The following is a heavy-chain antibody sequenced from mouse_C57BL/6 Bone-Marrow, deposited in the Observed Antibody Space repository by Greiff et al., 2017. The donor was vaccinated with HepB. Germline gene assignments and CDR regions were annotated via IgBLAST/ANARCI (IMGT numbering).Heavy chain of an antibody. Sequence: EVKLQESGGDLVKPGGSLKLSCAASGFTFSSYGMSWVRQTPDKRLEWVATISSGGSYTYYPDSVKGRFTISRDNAKNTLYLQMSSLKSEDTAMYYCARKQLRMDYWGQGTSVTVSS. CDR1: GFTFSSYG. CDR2: ISSGGSYT. D-gene: IGHD3-2*02. J-gene: IGHJ4*01. V-gene: IGHV5-6*01. CDR3: ARKQLRMDY.